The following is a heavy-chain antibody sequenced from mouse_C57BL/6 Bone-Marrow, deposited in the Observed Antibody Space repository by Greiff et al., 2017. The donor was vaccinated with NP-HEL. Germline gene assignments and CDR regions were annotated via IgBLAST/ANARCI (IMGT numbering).Heavy chain of an antibody. CDR3: ARHKGYYGSSYHWYFDV. V-gene: IGHV2-6-1*01. CDR1: GFSFTSYG. CDR2: IWSDGST. Sequence: QVQLKESGPGLVAPSQSLSITCTVSGFSFTSYGVHWVRQPPGKGLEWLVVIWSDGSTTYNSALKSRLSISKDNSKSQVFLKMNSLQTDDTAMYYCARHKGYYGSSYHWYFDVWGTGTTVTVSS. J-gene: IGHJ1*03. D-gene: IGHD1-1*01.